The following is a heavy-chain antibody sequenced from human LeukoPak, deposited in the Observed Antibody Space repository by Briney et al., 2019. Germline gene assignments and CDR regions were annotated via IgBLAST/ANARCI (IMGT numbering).Heavy chain of an antibody. CDR1: GGSFSGYY. Sequence: PSETLSLTCAVYGGSFSGYYWSWIRQPPGKGLERIGYIYYSGSTNYNPSLKSRVTISVDTSKNQFSLKLSSVTAADTAVYYCAREWMVPDWFDPWGQGTLVTVSS. CDR3: AREWMVPDWFDP. J-gene: IGHJ5*02. D-gene: IGHD6-19*01. V-gene: IGHV4-59*01. CDR2: IYYSGST.